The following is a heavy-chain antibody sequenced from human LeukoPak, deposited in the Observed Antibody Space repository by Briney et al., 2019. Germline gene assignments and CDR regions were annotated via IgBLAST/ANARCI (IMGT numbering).Heavy chain of an antibody. D-gene: IGHD3-22*01. Sequence: SETLSLTCTVSGGSIISNYWSWIRQSAGTGLEWIGRIYGSGITDYNPSLKSRVTMSLDTSRKQFSLRLTSVTAADTAVYYRARLKFYDSTGYSPGYYMDVWGKGTTVSVFS. J-gene: IGHJ6*03. CDR1: GGSIISNY. V-gene: IGHV4-4*07. CDR2: IYGSGIT. CDR3: ARLKFYDSTGYSPGYYMDV.